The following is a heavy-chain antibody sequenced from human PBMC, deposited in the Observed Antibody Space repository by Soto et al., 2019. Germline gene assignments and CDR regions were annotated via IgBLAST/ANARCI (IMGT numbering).Heavy chain of an antibody. J-gene: IGHJ6*03. CDR2: INPSGGST. D-gene: IGHD3-10*01. V-gene: IGHV1-46*03. Sequence: GASVKVSCKASGYTFTSYYMHWVRQAPGQGLEWMGIINPSGGSTSYAQKFQGRVTMTRDTSTSTVYMELSSLRSEDTAVYYCARALVRGVEISYYYYHYMDVWGKGTTDPVSS. CDR3: ARALVRGVEISYYYYHYMDV. CDR1: GYTFTSYY.